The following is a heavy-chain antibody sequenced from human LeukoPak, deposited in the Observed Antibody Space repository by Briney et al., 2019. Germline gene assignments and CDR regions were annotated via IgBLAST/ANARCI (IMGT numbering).Heavy chain of an antibody. CDR3: ARLSNYGGHSGDGY. V-gene: IGHV4-39*01. J-gene: IGHJ4*02. CDR1: GGATSSSNYY. CDR2: IFYSGTT. D-gene: IGHD4-23*01. Sequence: SETLSLTCTVSGGATSSSNYYWAWIRQPPGKGLEWMGSIFYSGTTHYNPSLKSRVTISVDTSKNQFSLKLSSVTAADTAVYYCARLSNYGGHSGDGYWGQGTLVTVSS.